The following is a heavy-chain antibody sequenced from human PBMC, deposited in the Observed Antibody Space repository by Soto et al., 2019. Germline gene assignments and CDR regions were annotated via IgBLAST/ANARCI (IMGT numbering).Heavy chain of an antibody. D-gene: IGHD2-2*02. CDR3: ARVCSSTSCYNYYYGMDV. Sequence: WETLRLSCAASGFTFSSYSMNWVRQAPGKGLEWVSSISSSSSYIYYADSVKGRFTISRDNAKNSLYLQMNSLRAEDTAVYYCARVCSSTSCYNYYYGMDVWGQGTTVTVSS. CDR2: ISSSSSYI. J-gene: IGHJ6*02. V-gene: IGHV3-21*01. CDR1: GFTFSSYS.